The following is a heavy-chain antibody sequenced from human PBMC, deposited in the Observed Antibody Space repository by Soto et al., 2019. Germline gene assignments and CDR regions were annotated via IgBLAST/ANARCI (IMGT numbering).Heavy chain of an antibody. CDR1: GFTFSSYG. J-gene: IGHJ4*02. CDR3: AKDQSPITMIVVVNPLDY. Sequence: QVQLVESGGGVVQPGRSLRLSCAASGFTFSSYGMHWVRQAPGKGLEWVAVISYDGSNKYYADSVKGRFTISRDNSKNTLYLQMNSLRAEDTAVYYCAKDQSPITMIVVVNPLDYWGQGTLVTVSS. D-gene: IGHD3-22*01. CDR2: ISYDGSNK. V-gene: IGHV3-30*18.